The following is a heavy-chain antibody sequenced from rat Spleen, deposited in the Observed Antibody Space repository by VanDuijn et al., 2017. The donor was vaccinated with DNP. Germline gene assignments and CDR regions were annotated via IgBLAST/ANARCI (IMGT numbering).Heavy chain of an antibody. J-gene: IGHJ2*01. D-gene: IGHD1-10*01. CDR1: GFTFSDYY. V-gene: IGHV5-20*01. CDR3: TRERTTTRYYFDY. CDR2: ITNTGGST. Sequence: EVLLVESDGGLVQPGRSLKLSCAVSGFTFSDYYMAWVRQAPAKGLEWVASITNTGGSTYYPDPVKGRFTISRDNAKSTLYLQMNSLRSEDTATYYWTRERTTTRYYFDYWGQGVMVTVSS.